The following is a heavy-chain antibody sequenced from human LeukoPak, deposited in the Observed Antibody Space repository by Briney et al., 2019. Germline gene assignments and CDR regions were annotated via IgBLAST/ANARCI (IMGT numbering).Heavy chain of an antibody. CDR1: GGTFSRSG. J-gene: IGHJ4*02. Sequence: SVKVSCKAAGGTFSRSGISWVRQAPGQGLEWMGGIIPIFGTANYAQKFQGRVRITADESTSTAYLELTSLRSEDTAIYYCARDGAIFDSSGYYFLWWGQGTLVTVSS. CDR2: IIPIFGTA. V-gene: IGHV1-69*13. CDR3: ARDGAIFDSSGYYFLW. D-gene: IGHD3-22*01.